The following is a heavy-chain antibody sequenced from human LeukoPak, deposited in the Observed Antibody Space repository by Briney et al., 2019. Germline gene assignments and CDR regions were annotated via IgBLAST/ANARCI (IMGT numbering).Heavy chain of an antibody. J-gene: IGHJ4*02. CDR3: ARQMATPLDY. D-gene: IGHD5-24*01. V-gene: IGHV4-34*01. CDR1: GGSFSSYY. Sequence: SETLSLTCAVYGGSFSSYYWSWIRQPPGKGLEWIGEINHSGSTNYNPSLKSRVTISVDTSKNQFSLKLSSVTAADTAVYYCARQMATPLDYWGQGTLVTVSS. CDR2: INHSGST.